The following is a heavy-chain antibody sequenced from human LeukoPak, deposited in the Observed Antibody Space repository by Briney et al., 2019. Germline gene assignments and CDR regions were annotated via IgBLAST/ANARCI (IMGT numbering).Heavy chain of an antibody. Sequence: PSETLSLTCTASGYSISSGYYWGWIRQPPGKGLEWIGSIYYTGTTYYIPSLKSRVAISVDTSKNQFPLKLTSVTTADTAVYYCARLLHDATWRFNYWGQGTLVTVSS. J-gene: IGHJ4*02. CDR3: ARLLHDATWRFNY. D-gene: IGHD4/OR15-4a*01. CDR2: IYYTGTT. CDR1: GYSISSGYY. V-gene: IGHV4-38-2*02.